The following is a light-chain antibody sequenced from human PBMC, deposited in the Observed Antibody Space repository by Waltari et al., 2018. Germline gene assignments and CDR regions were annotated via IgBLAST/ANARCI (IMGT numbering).Light chain of an antibody. J-gene: IGLJ7*01. V-gene: IGLV1-51*02. CDR2: ANP. CDR3: GTWDSSLSGAV. Sequence: QSVLTQPPSVSAAPGHRVPISRSGGSSNIGNNYVSWYRQLPGTAPKLLIYANPGRPSGIPGRFSGSKSGTSATLDITGLQAGDEADYYCGTWDSSLSGAVFGGGTHLTVL. CDR1: SSNIGNNY.